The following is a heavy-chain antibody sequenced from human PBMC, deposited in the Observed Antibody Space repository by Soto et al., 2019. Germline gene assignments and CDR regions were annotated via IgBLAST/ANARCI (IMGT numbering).Heavy chain of an antibody. Sequence: QVQLVESGGGVVQPGRSLRLSCAASGFTFSSYAMHWVRQAPGKGLEWVAVISYDGSNKYYADSVKGRFTISRDNSKNTLYLQMKSLRADDTAVYYRARCTAGWCYYGAFDYWGQGTLVTVSS. J-gene: IGHJ4*02. CDR3: ARCTAGWCYYGAFDY. CDR1: GFTFSSYA. V-gene: IGHV3-30-3*01. D-gene: IGHD4-17*01. CDR2: ISYDGSNK.